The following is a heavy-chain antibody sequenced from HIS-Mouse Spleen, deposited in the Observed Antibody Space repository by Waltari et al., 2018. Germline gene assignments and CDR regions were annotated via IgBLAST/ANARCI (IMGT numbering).Heavy chain of an antibody. CDR3: ARDGNWGPFGY. Sequence: EVQLVESGGGLVQPGGSLRLSCAASGFTFSSYWRSWVRQAPGKGLEWVANIKQDGSEKYYVDSVKGRFTISRDNAKNSLYLQMNSLRAEDTAVYYCARDGNWGPFGYWGQGTLVTVSS. J-gene: IGHJ4*02. V-gene: IGHV3-7*01. D-gene: IGHD7-27*01. CDR2: IKQDGSEK. CDR1: GFTFSSYW.